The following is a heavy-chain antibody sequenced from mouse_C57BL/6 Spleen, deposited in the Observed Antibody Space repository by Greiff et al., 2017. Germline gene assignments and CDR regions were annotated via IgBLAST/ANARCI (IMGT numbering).Heavy chain of an antibody. V-gene: IGHV1-53*01. D-gene: IGHD2-10*02. Sequence: QVQLQPPGPELVKPGASVMLFCKASGYTFPSYWMHWVKQRPGQGLEWIGNINPSNGGTNYNEKFKSKATLTVDQFSSTSYMQLSSLTSEDSAVYYCARSRYVNDAMDYWSQGTSDTVSS. CDR3: ARSRYVNDAMDY. CDR2: INPSNGGT. J-gene: IGHJ4*01. CDR1: GYTFPSYW.